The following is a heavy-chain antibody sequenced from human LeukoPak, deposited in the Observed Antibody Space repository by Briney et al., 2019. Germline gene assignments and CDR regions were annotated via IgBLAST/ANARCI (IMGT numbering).Heavy chain of an antibody. CDR3: ARGETYYYDSSGYSFDH. CDR2: SSAYNGNT. D-gene: IGHD3-22*01. V-gene: IGHV1-18*01. Sequence: ASVKVSCKASGDTFTSYGISWVRQAPGPGLEWMGWSSAYNGNTNYAQKLQGRVTMTTDTSTSTAYMALRSLRSDDTAVYFCARGETYYYDSSGYSFDHWGQGTLVTVSS. J-gene: IGHJ4*02. CDR1: GDTFTSYG.